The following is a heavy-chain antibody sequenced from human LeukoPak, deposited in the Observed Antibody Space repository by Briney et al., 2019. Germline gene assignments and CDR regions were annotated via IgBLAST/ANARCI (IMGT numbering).Heavy chain of an antibody. J-gene: IGHJ4*02. Sequence: ASVKVSCKASGYTFTSYGISWVRQAPGKGLEWMGGFDPEDGETIYAQKFQGRVTMTEDTSTDTAYMELSSLRSEDTAVYYCATPRVGVVPHFDYWGQGTLVTVSS. V-gene: IGHV1-24*01. CDR1: GYTFTSYG. D-gene: IGHD3-3*01. CDR3: ATPRVGVVPHFDY. CDR2: FDPEDGET.